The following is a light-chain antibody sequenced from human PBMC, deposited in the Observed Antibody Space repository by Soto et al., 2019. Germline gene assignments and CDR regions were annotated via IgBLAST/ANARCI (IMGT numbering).Light chain of an antibody. CDR1: QGIRDD. CDR3: QHYNSYSEA. CDR2: AAS. V-gene: IGKV1-17*01. Sequence: DIQLTQSPSSLSASVGDRVAITCRASQGIRDDLGWYQQKAGEAPKRLIYAASSLHSGVPSRFSGSGSGTEFTLTISSLQPDDFATYYCQHYNSYSEAFGQGTKVDIK. J-gene: IGKJ1*01.